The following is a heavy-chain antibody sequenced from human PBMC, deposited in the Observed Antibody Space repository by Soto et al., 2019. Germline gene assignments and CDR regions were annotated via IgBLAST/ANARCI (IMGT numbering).Heavy chain of an antibody. CDR2: IWWDDDR. V-gene: IGHV2-5*02. D-gene: IGHD5-12*01. CDR3: AKCGGYIHLFQF. CDR1: GFSLDTSGVG. J-gene: IGHJ6*02. Sequence: QITLKESGPALVQPTQTLTLTCSFSGFSLDTSGVGVGWIRQPPGKALEWLAFIWWDDDRRYSPSLESRLTISKDTSKNEVVLSMTNMDPVDTGTYYCAKCGGYIHLFQFWGQGTTVSVPS.